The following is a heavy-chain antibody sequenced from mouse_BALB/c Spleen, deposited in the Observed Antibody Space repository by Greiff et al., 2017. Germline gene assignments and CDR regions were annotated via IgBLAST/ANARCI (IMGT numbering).Heavy chain of an antibody. Sequence: EVQVVESGGGLVQPGGSRKLSCAASGFTFSRFGMHWVRQAPEKGLEWVAYISSGSSTIYYADTVKGRFTISRDNPKNTLYLEMSSLRSEDTAMYYCAYGAWFAYWGQGTLVTVAA. CDR1: GFTFSRFG. J-gene: IGHJ3*01. CDR3: AYGAWFAY. V-gene: IGHV5-17*02. D-gene: IGHD1-1*02. CDR2: ISSGSSTI.